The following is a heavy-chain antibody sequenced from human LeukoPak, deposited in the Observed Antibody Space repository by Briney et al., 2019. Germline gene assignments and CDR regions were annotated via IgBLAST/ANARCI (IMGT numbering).Heavy chain of an antibody. D-gene: IGHD2-15*01. CDR2: ISTDGYTA. CDR3: VVGGSPGY. CDR1: GLAFSAYK. V-gene: IGHV3-74*01. J-gene: IGHJ4*02. Sequence: GGSLRLSCAASGLAFSAYKMHWVRQAPRKGLVWVSRISTDGYTADYADFVQGRFTASRDNTKNTWSLEMNSLRAEDTAVYYCVVGGSPGYWGQGTLVTVSS.